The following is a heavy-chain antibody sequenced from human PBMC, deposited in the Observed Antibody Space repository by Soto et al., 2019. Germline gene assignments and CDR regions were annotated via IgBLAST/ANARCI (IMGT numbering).Heavy chain of an antibody. J-gene: IGHJ4*02. CDR3: TREGPAPPYYFYDF. Sequence: EVQLVESGGTLVQPGGSLRLSCAASGFSFTTYTMNWVRQAPGKGLEWVSYISGTGRTIYYADSVKGRFTASRDNAKNSLYLQMDSLRDEDTALYYCTREGPAPPYYFYDFWGQGTLGTVSS. CDR1: GFSFTTYT. D-gene: IGHD3-10*01. CDR2: ISGTGRTI. V-gene: IGHV3-48*02.